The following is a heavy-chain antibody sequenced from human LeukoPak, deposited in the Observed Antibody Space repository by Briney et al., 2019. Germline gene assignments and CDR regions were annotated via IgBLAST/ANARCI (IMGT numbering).Heavy chain of an antibody. Sequence: ASVTVSCKASGYSFSSNGISWVRQPPGPGLEWMGWIGAYNGNTVYVTKFQGSVTMTTDTSTSTAYMELRSLRSDVTAVYYCGKDHQYVFDCGGQGTLVSVSS. V-gene: IGHV1-18*01. J-gene: IGHJ4*02. CDR1: GYSFSSNG. D-gene: IGHD2-2*01. CDR2: IGAYNGNT. CDR3: GKDHQYVFDC.